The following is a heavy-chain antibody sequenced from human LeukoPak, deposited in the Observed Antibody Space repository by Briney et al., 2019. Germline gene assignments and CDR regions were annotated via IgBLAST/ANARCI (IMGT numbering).Heavy chain of an antibody. Sequence: SETLSLTCTVSGGSISSSSYYWGWIRQPPGKGLEWIGSIYYSGSTYYNPSLKSRVTISVDTSKNQFSLKLSSVTAADTAVHYCASLGSLRDYLDYWGQGTLVTVSS. D-gene: IGHD1-26*01. V-gene: IGHV4-39*01. CDR1: GGSISSSSYY. CDR3: ASLGSLRDYLDY. CDR2: IYYSGST. J-gene: IGHJ4*02.